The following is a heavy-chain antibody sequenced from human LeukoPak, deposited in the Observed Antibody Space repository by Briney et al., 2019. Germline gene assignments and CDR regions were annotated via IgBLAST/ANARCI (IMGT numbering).Heavy chain of an antibody. D-gene: IGHD2-2*02. CDR2: GIA. V-gene: IGHV1-69*04. CDR3: ARAGYCSSTSCYTDGTLFQH. Sequence: GIANYAQKFQGRVTITADKSTSTAYMELSSLRSEDTAVYYCARAGYCSSTSCYTDGTLFQHWGQGTLVTVSS. J-gene: IGHJ1*01.